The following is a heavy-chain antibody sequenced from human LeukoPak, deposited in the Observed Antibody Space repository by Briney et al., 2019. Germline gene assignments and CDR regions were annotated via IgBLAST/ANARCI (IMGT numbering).Heavy chain of an antibody. D-gene: IGHD1-1*01. CDR2: INPRGDAT. J-gene: IGHJ4*02. CDR3: AREGQQLKHFDY. V-gene: IGHV1-46*01. Sequence: ASVKVSCKASGNTFIGYWIHWVRQAPGQGLEGMGAINPRGDATIGAQKFQGRVTTTRDTSTSTVYIELSSLRSEDTAVYYCAREGQQLKHFDYWGQGTLVTVSS. CDR1: GNTFIGYW.